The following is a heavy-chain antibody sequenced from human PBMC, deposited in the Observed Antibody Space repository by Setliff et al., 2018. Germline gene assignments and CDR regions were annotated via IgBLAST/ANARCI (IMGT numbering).Heavy chain of an antibody. CDR2: MNPNSGST. Sequence: ASVKVSCKASGYTFTSYDINWVRQATGQGLEWMGWMNPNSGSTGYAQKFQGRVTMTRNTSISTAYMELSSLRSEDTAVYYCARRVGSVGIQLPDYWGQGTLVTVSS. CDR3: ARRVGSVGIQLPDY. D-gene: IGHD5-18*01. J-gene: IGHJ4*02. CDR1: GYTFTSYD. V-gene: IGHV1-8*02.